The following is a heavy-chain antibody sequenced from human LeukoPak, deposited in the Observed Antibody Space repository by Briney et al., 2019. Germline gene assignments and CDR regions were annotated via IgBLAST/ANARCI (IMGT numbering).Heavy chain of an antibody. Sequence: PGRSPRLSCAASGFTFSSYAMRWVRQAPGKGLEWVAVISYDGSNKYYADSVKGRFTISRDNSKNTLYLQMNSLRAEDTAVYYCASAYCGGDCYYYGMDVWGKGTTVTVSS. J-gene: IGHJ6*04. V-gene: IGHV3-30*04. D-gene: IGHD2-21*01. CDR1: GFTFSSYA. CDR2: ISYDGSNK. CDR3: ASAYCGGDCYYYGMDV.